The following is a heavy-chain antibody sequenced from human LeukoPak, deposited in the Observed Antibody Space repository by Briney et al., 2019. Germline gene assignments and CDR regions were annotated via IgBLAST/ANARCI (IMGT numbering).Heavy chain of an antibody. V-gene: IGHV4-59*01. J-gene: IGHJ6*02. CDR2: IYYSGST. Sequence: ASETLSLTCTVSGGSISSYYWSWIRQPPGKGLEWIGYIYYSGSTNYNPPLKSRVTISVDTSKNQFSLKLSSVTAADTAVYYCATGPRSSGWYLHNYYYYYGMDVWGQGTTVTVSS. D-gene: IGHD6-19*01. CDR1: GGSISSYY. CDR3: ATGPRSSGWYLHNYYYYYGMDV.